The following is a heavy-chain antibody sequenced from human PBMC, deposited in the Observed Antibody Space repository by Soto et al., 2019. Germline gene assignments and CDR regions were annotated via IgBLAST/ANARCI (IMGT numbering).Heavy chain of an antibody. J-gene: IGHJ4*02. Sequence: PSETLSLTCSVSGASISSGGYSWNWIRQSPGKGLEWIGFIYDRGTTYYNPSLESRVTISVDGSKNQFSLNLTSVTAADTAVYFCARDFAYFDSWGQGTMVTVSS. CDR2: IYDRGTT. CDR1: GASISSGGYS. CDR3: ARDFAYFDS. V-gene: IGHV4-30-2*06. D-gene: IGHD3-3*01.